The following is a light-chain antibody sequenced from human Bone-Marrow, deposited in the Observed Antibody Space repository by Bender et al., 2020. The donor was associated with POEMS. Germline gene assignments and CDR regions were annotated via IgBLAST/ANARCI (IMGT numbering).Light chain of an antibody. J-gene: IGLJ2*01. CDR1: GSNIGGYP. V-gene: IGLV1-44*01. CDR2: TNN. CDR3: QSYDSRLSGVV. Sequence: QSVLTQPPSVSGTPGQRVTISCSGSGSNIGGYPVNWYQQLPGTAPRLLIYTNNERPSGVPDRFSASKSGTSASLAITGLQAEDEADYYCQSYDSRLSGVVFGGGTKLTVL.